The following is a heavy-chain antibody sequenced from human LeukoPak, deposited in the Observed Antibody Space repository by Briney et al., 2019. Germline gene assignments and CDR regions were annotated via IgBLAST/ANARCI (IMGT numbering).Heavy chain of an antibody. V-gene: IGHV1-18*01. CDR2: ISPYGGNT. Sequence: ASVKVSCKASGYTFINYGITWVRQAPGQGLEWMGWISPYGGNTKYLQKFQGRVTMTTDTSTSTASMEVRSLRSDDTAVYYCARAMSIAARLQTIFDYWGQGTLVTVSS. J-gene: IGHJ4*02. CDR3: ARAMSIAARLQTIFDY. CDR1: GYTFINYG. D-gene: IGHD6-6*01.